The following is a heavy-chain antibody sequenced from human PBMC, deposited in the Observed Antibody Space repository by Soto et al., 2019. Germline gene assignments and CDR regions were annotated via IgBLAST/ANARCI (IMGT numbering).Heavy chain of an antibody. Sequence: QVQLQESGPGLVKPSETLSLTCTVSGGSISSYYWSWIRQPPGKGLEWIGYIYYSGSTNYNPSLKSRVTISVDTSKNEFSPKLSSATAADTAVYYCARHHGYSSSWYFDYWGQGTLVTVSS. D-gene: IGHD6-13*01. CDR2: IYYSGST. CDR3: ARHHGYSSSWYFDY. J-gene: IGHJ4*02. V-gene: IGHV4-59*08. CDR1: GGSISSYY.